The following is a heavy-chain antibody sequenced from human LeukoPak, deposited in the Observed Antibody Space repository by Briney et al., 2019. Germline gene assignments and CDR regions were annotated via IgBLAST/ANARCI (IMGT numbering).Heavy chain of an antibody. Sequence: GGSLRLSCSATGFSLSDYGMSWVRQAPGKGLEWVSYITMNSVRFYADSMKDRFTISRDNDKNSVYLQMSSLRDEDTAVYFCTRGRYRLLGPNDSWGQGSLVTVSS. J-gene: IGHJ4*02. CDR1: GFSLSDYG. D-gene: IGHD1-26*01. V-gene: IGHV3-48*02. CDR3: TRGRYRLLGPNDS. CDR2: ITMNSVR.